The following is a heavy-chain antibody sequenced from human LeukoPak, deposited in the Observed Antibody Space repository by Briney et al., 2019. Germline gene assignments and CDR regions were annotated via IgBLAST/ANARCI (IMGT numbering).Heavy chain of an antibody. V-gene: IGHV1-46*01. CDR2: INPSGGST. CDR1: GYTFTSYY. Sequence: ASVKVSCKASGYTFTSYYMHWVRQAPGQGLEWMGIINPSGGSTSYAQKFQGRVTMTRDTSTSTVYMELSSLRSEDTAVYYCARVGTFTMVRGVIDPDAFDIWGQGTMVTVSS. CDR3: ARVGTFTMVRGVIDPDAFDI. J-gene: IGHJ3*02. D-gene: IGHD3-10*01.